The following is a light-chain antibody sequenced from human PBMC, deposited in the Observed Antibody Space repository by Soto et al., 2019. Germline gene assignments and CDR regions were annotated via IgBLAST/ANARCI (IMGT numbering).Light chain of an antibody. V-gene: IGKV1-5*03. CDR1: QSLSSSS. CDR3: QNYKSYSEA. J-gene: IGKJ1*01. Sequence: TQSPVTLSLSPGEGATLSCRASQSLSSSSLAWYQQKPGKAPKLLIYKASTLKSGVPSRFSGSGSGTEFTLTISSLQPDDFATDYCQNYKSYSEAFGQGTKVELK. CDR2: KAS.